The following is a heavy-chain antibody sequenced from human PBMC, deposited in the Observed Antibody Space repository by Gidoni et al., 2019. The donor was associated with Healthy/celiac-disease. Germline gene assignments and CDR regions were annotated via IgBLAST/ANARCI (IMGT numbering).Heavy chain of an antibody. V-gene: IGHV3-33*01. CDR1: GFPFRSYG. J-gene: IGHJ4*02. CDR2: IWYDGSNK. Sequence: QVQLVESGGGVVQPGRSLRLSCEATGFPFRSYGMHWVRQAPGKVLEWVAVIWYDGSNKYYADSVKGRFTISRDNSKNTLYLQMNSLRAEDTAVYYCARDTYYYDSSGYLDYWGQGTLVTVSS. CDR3: ARDTYYYDSSGYLDY. D-gene: IGHD3-22*01.